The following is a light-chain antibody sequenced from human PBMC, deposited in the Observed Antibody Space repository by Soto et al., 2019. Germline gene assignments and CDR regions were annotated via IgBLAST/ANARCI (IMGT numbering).Light chain of an antibody. CDR3: QRTDDFPLT. J-gene: IGKJ4*01. CDR2: ATS. V-gene: IGKV1D-12*01. Sequence: DIQMTQSPSSVSASVGDTVTITCRASQGIYSRLAWYQQKPGKAPELLIYATSTLQNGVPSRFSGSGFGTDFTLSISSLQPEDSASYFCQRTDDFPLTFGGGTKV. CDR1: QGIYSR.